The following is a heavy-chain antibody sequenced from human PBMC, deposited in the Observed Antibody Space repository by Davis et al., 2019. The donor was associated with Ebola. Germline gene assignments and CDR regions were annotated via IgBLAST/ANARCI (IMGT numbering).Heavy chain of an antibody. J-gene: IGHJ4*02. V-gene: IGHV3-49*04. CDR1: GFTFGAYA. CDR2: IRSKAYGGTT. D-gene: IGHD6-19*01. CDR3: TRAGQVAVVLFDY. Sequence: GGSLRLSCTASGFTFGAYAMSWVRQAPGKGLEWVGFIRSKAYGGTTEYAASVKGRFTISRDDSKSIAYLQMNSLKTEDTAVYYCTRAGQVAVVLFDYWGQGTLVTVSS.